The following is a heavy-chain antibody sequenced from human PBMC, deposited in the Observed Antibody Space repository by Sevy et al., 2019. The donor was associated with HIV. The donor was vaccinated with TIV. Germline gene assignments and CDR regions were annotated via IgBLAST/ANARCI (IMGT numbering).Heavy chain of an antibody. V-gene: IGHV1-8*01. Sequence: ASVKVSCKASGYTFTSYDINWVRQATGQGLEWMGWMNPNSGNTGYAQKFQGRVTMTRNTSISTAYMELSSLRSEDTAVYYCTRDTYYYDSSGYFIFDSWGQGTLVTVSS. D-gene: IGHD3-22*01. CDR1: GYTFTSYD. CDR2: MNPNSGNT. J-gene: IGHJ4*02. CDR3: TRDTYYYDSSGYFIFDS.